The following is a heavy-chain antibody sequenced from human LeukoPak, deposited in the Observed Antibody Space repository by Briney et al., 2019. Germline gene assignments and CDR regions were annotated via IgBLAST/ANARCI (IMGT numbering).Heavy chain of an antibody. V-gene: IGHV3-74*01. J-gene: IGHJ4*02. D-gene: IGHD1-26*01. CDR2: INGDGSAT. Sequence: GGSLRLSCAASGFTFSSYWMHWVRQAPGEGLVWVSRINGDGSATSYTDPVKGRFTISRDNAKNTLYLQMNSLRAEDTAVYYCARVESGSYWGIYWGQGTLVTVSS. CDR1: GFTFSSYW. CDR3: ARVESGSYWGIY.